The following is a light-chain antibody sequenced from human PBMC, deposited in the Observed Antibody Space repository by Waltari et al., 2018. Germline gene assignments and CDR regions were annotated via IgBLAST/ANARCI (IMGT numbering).Light chain of an antibody. CDR2: EGN. J-gene: IGLJ3*02. CDR3: QAYDENNPWV. V-gene: IGLV6-57*04. Sequence: KFVLTQPPTVSESPGQTITISCTRSSVSIASAHVQWYQQRPGSAPITVVYEGNRGPSGVSDRFSGSIDSSSNSASVTISGLKTEDEADYFCQAYDENNPWVIGGGTRLTVL. CDR1: SVSIASAH.